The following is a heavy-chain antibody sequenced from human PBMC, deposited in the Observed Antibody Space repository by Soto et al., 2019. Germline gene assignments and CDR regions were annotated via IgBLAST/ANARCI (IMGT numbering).Heavy chain of an antibody. V-gene: IGHV1-18*04. J-gene: IGHJ6*02. Sequence: QVQLVQSGAEVKKPGASVKVSCKASGYTFTSYGISWVRQAPGQGLEWMGWISAYNGNTNYAQKLQGRVTMTPDTSTSTAYMELRSLRSDDTAVYYCARASIGIAVAGDLFYYCYGMDVWGQGTTVTVSS. D-gene: IGHD6-19*01. CDR1: GYTFTSYG. CDR2: ISAYNGNT. CDR3: ARASIGIAVAGDLFYYCYGMDV.